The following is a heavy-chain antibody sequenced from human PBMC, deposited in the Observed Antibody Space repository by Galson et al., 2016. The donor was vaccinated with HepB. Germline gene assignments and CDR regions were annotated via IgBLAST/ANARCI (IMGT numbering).Heavy chain of an antibody. V-gene: IGHV3-33*01. CDR2: IWYDGSNK. D-gene: IGHD2/OR15-2a*01. CDR3: ASEAPILAPTLDY. J-gene: IGHJ4*02. Sequence: SLRLSCAASGFTFSRNGMHWVRQAPGKGLEWVAVIWYDGSNKYHADSVKGRFTISRDDSKNTLYLQMNSLRAEDTAGYYCASEAPILAPTLDYWGQGTLVTVSS. CDR1: GFTFSRNG.